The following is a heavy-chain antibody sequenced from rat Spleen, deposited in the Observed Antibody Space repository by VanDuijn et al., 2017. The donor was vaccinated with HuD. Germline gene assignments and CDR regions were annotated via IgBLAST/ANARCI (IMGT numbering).Heavy chain of an antibody. J-gene: IGHJ2*01. D-gene: IGHD3-1*01. CDR2: VWSDGST. CDR3: ARGGRGPDY. V-gene: IGHV2-45*01. CDR1: GFSLTSYN. Sequence: QVQLKESGPGLVQPSQTLSLTCTVAGFSLTSYNVHWIRQPPRKGLEWMGVVWSDGSTDYNSPLKSRLSINRDTSKNQVFLKMNSLQTEDTAMYFCARGGRGPDYWGQGVMVTVSS.